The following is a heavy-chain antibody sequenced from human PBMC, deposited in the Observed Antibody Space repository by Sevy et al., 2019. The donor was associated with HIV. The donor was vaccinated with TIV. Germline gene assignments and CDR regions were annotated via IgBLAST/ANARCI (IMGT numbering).Heavy chain of an antibody. V-gene: IGHV3-23*01. CDR3: AKGPSGDDFWSGYYMTYYGMDV. J-gene: IGHJ6*02. Sequence: GGSLRLSCAASGFTFSSYAMSWVRQAPGKGLEWVSAISGSGGRTYYADSVKGRFTISRDNSKNTLYLQMKSLRAEDTAVYYCAKGPSGDDFWSGYYMTYYGMDVWGQGTTVTVSS. CDR1: GFTFSSYA. D-gene: IGHD3-3*01. CDR2: ISGSGGRT.